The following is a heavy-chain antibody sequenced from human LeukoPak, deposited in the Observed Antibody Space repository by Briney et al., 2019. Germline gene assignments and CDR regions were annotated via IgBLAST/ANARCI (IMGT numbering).Heavy chain of an antibody. Sequence: ASVTVSCKASGYTFTGYYMHWVRQAPGQGLGWMGWMNPNSGNTGYAQKFQGRVTMTRNTSISTAYMELSSLRSEDTAVYYCARGQPFWSGYYDWFDPWGQGTLVTVSS. CDR1: GYTFTGYY. J-gene: IGHJ5*02. D-gene: IGHD3-3*01. V-gene: IGHV1-8*02. CDR2: MNPNSGNT. CDR3: ARGQPFWSGYYDWFDP.